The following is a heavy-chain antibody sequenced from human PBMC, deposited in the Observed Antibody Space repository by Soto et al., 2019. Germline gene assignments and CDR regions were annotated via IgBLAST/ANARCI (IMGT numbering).Heavy chain of an antibody. CDR2: ISGSGGST. Sequence: PGGSLRLSCAASGFTFSSYAMSWVRQAPGKGLEWVSAISGSGGSTYYADSVKGRFTISRDNSKNTLYLQMNSLRAEDTAVYYCAKGPSYCGGDCYSPFDYWGQGTLVTVSS. J-gene: IGHJ4*02. CDR1: GFTFSSYA. V-gene: IGHV3-23*01. CDR3: AKGPSYCGGDCYSPFDY. D-gene: IGHD2-21*02.